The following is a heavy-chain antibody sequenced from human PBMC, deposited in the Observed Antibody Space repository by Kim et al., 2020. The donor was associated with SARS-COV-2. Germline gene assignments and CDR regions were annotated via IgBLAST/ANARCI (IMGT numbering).Heavy chain of an antibody. V-gene: IGHV1-46*01. CDR3: ARVPRIQLWSPSYGMDV. J-gene: IGHJ6*02. CDR2: INPSGGST. D-gene: IGHD5-18*01. CDR1: GYTFTSYY. Sequence: ASVKVSCKASGYTFTSYYMHWVRQAPGQGLEWMGIINPSGGSTSYALKFQGRVTMTRDTSTSTVYMELSSLRSEDTAVYYCARVPRIQLWSPSYGMDVWGQGTTVTVSS.